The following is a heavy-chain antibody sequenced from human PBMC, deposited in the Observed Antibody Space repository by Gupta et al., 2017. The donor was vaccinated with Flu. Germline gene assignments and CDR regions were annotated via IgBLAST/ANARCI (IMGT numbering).Heavy chain of an antibody. V-gene: IGHV3-48*03. D-gene: IGHD6-13*01. J-gene: IGHJ6*02. CDR2: INNNFVT. CDR3: ARDGRIAAGGVLSPYYAIDI. CDR1: GFTFSNYD. Sequence: EVQLVESGGGLVQPGGSLRLSCTASGFTFSNYDMNWVRQAPGKGLEWVAYINNNFVTHYKDSVEGRFTISRDNAKNSLYLQMFGLRAEDSALYYCARDGRIAAGGVLSPYYAIDIWGQGTTVTVSS.